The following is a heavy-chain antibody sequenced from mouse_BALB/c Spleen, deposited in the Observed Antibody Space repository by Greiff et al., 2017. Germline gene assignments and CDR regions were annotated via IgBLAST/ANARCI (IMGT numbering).Heavy chain of an antibody. V-gene: IGHV1-15*01. CDR1: GYTFTDYE. Sequence: VQVVESGAELVRPGASVTLSCKASGYTFTDYEMHWVKQTPVHGLEWIGAIDPETGGTAYNQKFKGKATLTADKSSSTAYMELRSLTSEDSAVYYCTRLTTVGFFDYWGQGTTLTVSS. J-gene: IGHJ2*01. CDR3: TRLTTVGFFDY. D-gene: IGHD1-1*01. CDR2: IDPETGGT.